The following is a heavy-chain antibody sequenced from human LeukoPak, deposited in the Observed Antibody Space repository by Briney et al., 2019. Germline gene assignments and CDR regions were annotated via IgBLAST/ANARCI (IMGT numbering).Heavy chain of an antibody. CDR3: GGYGGRYPYYMEV. D-gene: IGHD1-26*01. Sequence: QPGGSLRLSCAASGFSVSSNYMSWVRQAPGKGLEWVSVIYTAGTTYYADSVKGRFTISRDNSKNTLYLQMNSLRAEDTAVYYCGGYGGRYPYYMEVWGKGTTVTISS. J-gene: IGHJ6*03. CDR2: IYTAGTT. CDR1: GFSVSSNY. V-gene: IGHV3-53*01.